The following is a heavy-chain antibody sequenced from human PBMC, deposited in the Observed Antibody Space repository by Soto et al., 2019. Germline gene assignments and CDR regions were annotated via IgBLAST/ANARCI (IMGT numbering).Heavy chain of an antibody. J-gene: IGHJ4*01. Sequence: NLAITSAVHRDCLDSGYYSAWIRQPPRKGLEWVASIYHSGTTYYNPSLTSRVTISVDTSKNQFSLKLSSVTAADSVVDYCASTDSVGSFPYF. D-gene: IGHD2-15*01. CDR2: IYHSGTT. CDR1: RDCLDSGYY. CDR3: ASTDSVGSFPYF. V-gene: IGHV4-38-2*01.